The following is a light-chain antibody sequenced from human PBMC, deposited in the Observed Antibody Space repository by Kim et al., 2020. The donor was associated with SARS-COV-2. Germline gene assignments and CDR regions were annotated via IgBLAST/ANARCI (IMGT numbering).Light chain of an antibody. CDR2: DVS. Sequence: QSITLSCTGTSSDVGGYNYVSWYHQHPGKAPKLMIYDVSNRPSGVSNRFSGSKSGNTASLTISGLQAEDEADYYCSSYTSSSTYVFGTGTKVTVL. CDR1: SSDVGGYNY. CDR3: SSYTSSSTYV. J-gene: IGLJ1*01. V-gene: IGLV2-14*03.